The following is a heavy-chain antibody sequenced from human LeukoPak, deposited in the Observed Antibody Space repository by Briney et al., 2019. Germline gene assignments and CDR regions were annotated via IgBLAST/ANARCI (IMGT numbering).Heavy chain of an antibody. CDR3: ARDRKAFVAGTGSRHNWFDP. Sequence: ASVNVSCKASGYTFTSYAMNWVRQAPGQGLEWMGWINTNTGNPTYAQGFTGRFVFSLDTSVSTAYLQISSLKAEDTAVYYCARDRKAFVAGTGSRHNWFDPWGQGTLVTVSS. D-gene: IGHD6-19*01. CDR2: INTNTGNP. V-gene: IGHV7-4-1*02. J-gene: IGHJ5*02. CDR1: GYTFTSYA.